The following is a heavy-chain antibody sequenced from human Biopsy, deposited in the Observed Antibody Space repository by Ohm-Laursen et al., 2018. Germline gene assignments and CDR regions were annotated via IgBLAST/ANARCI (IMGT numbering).Heavy chain of an antibody. CDR1: GYTFTTYY. CDR3: ARAVRYRLLSDP. CDR2: MNPISGNT. Sequence: ASVKVSCKSSGYTFTTYYIHWVRQATGQGPEWMGWMNPISGNTGYAHKFRGRVTMTSDSSISTAYLEVSSLTFEDTAVYYCARAVRYRLLSDPWGQGTLVTVSS. D-gene: IGHD2/OR15-2a*01. J-gene: IGHJ5*02. V-gene: IGHV1-8*01.